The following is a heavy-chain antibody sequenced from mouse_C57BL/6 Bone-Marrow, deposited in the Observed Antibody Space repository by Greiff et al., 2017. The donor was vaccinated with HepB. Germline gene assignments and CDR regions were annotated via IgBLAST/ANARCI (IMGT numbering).Heavy chain of an antibody. D-gene: IGHD1-1*01. CDR2: ISNLASSI. CDR3: ARQWDYGSSSFYARDC. Sequence: EVHLVESGGGLVQPGGSLKLSCAASGFTFSDYGMAWVRQAPRKGPEWVAFISNLASSIYYADTVTGRFTISRENAKNTLYLEMSSLRSEDTAMYYCARQWDYGSSSFYARDCWGQGTSVTVSS. V-gene: IGHV5-15*01. J-gene: IGHJ4*01. CDR1: GFTFSDYG.